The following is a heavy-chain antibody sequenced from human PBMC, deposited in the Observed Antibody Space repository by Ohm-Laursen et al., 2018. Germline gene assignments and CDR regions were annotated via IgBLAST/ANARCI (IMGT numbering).Heavy chain of an antibody. CDR2: IRKDGGET. V-gene: IGHV3-7*01. J-gene: IGHJ3*02. D-gene: IGHD2/OR15-2a*01. CDR3: ARDPTFHAFDI. Sequence: SLRLSCAATGFTFSNYWMTWVRQAPGKGLEWVANIRKDGGETYYVDSVKGRFTISRGNAKNSLYLQINSLKGEDTAVYFCARDPTFHAFDIWGQGTMVTVSS. CDR1: GFTFSNYW.